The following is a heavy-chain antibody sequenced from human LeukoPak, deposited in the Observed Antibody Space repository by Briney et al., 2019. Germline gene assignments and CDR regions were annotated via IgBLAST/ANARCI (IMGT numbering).Heavy chain of an antibody. D-gene: IGHD3-3*01. J-gene: IGHJ4*02. Sequence: PGRSLRLSCAASGFTFSSYGMHWVRQAPGKGLEWVAVISYDGSNKYYADSVKGRFTISRDNSKNTLYLQMNSLRAEDTAVYYCAKATTYHDFWSGSHRMGYYYDYWGQGTLVTVSS. CDR2: ISYDGSNK. CDR3: AKATTYHDFWSGSHRMGYYYDY. CDR1: GFTFSSYG. V-gene: IGHV3-30*18.